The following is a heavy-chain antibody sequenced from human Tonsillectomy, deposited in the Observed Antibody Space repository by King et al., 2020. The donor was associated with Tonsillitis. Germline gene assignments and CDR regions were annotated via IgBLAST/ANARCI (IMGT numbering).Heavy chain of an antibody. D-gene: IGHD3-22*01. Sequence: VQLVESGGGLIQPGGSLRLSCAASGFTVSSNYMSWVRQAPGKGLEWVSIIYLGGTTYYADSVKGRFTISRDNSKNTLYLQMNSLRAEDTAVYYCARYYYDSSYFDYWGQGTLGTVSS. CDR1: GFTVSSNY. V-gene: IGHV3-53*01. CDR3: ARYYYDSSYFDY. J-gene: IGHJ4*02. CDR2: IYLGGTT.